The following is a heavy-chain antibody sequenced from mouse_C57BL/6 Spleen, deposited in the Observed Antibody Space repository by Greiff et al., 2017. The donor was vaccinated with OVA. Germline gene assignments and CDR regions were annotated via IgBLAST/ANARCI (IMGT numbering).Heavy chain of an antibody. Sequence: DVMLVESGGGLVQPGGSLKLSCAASGFTFSDYYMYWVRQTPEKRLEWVAYISNGGGSTYYPDTVKGRFTISRDNAKNTLYLQMSRLKSEDTAMYYCARSYDGYYYYAMDYWGQGTSVTVSS. CDR1: GFTFSDYY. CDR3: ARSYDGYYYYAMDY. D-gene: IGHD2-3*01. V-gene: IGHV5-12*01. J-gene: IGHJ4*01. CDR2: ISNGGGST.